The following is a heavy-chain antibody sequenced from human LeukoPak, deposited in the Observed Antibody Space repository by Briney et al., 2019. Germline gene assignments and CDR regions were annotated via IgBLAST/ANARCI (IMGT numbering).Heavy chain of an antibody. D-gene: IGHD3-22*01. CDR2: ISGSGGST. V-gene: IGHV3-23*01. CDR3: AKEGRPHRVFLITMIVVVTYYFDY. J-gene: IGHJ4*02. Sequence: GGSLRLSCAASGFTFSSYAMSWVRQAPGKGLEWVSAISGSGGSTYYADSVKGRFTISRDNSKNTLYLQMNSLRAEDTAVYYCAKEGRPHRVFLITMIVVVTYYFDYWGQGTLVTVSS. CDR1: GFTFSSYA.